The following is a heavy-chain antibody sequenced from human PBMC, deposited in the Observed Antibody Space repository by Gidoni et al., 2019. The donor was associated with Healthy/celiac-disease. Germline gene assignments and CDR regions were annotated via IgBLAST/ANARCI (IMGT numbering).Heavy chain of an antibody. V-gene: IGHV5-51*01. CDR3: ARHKKAIAARLVFGDYYYYMDV. Sequence: EVQLVQSGAEVKQPGESLKISCKGSGYSFTSNWIRRVTQLPGKGLGWMGIIYPGDSDTRYSPSFQGQVTISADKSISTAYLQWSSLKASDTAMYYCARHKKAIAARLVFGDYYYYMDVWGKGTTVTVSS. CDR1: GYSFTSNW. CDR2: IYPGDSDT. J-gene: IGHJ6*03. D-gene: IGHD6-6*01.